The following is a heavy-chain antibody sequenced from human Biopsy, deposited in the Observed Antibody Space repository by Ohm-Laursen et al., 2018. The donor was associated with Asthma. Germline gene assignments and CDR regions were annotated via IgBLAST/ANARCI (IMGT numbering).Heavy chain of an antibody. Sequence: SQTLSLTCRVSGGYTGSSDHHWAWIRQAPGKGLEWIGFVFWSGSTHYSRSLERRVSISIDTATNEFSMKLWSVTPADTAVYFCARVVSCGDIYFGIDVWGPGSTVVVS. J-gene: IGHJ6*02. CDR2: VFWSGST. CDR3: ARVVSCGDIYFGIDV. V-gene: IGHV4-30-4*01. D-gene: IGHD4-23*01. CDR1: GGYTGSSDHH.